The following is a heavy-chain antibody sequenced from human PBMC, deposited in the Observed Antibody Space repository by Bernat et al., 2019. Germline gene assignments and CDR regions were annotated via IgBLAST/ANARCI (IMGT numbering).Heavy chain of an antibody. J-gene: IGHJ6*03. CDR3: ARDPRFLEWLSKNPHYYYYYYMDV. V-gene: IGHV3-33*01. Sequence: QVQLVESGGGVVQPGRSLRLSCAASGFTFSSYGMHCVRQAPGKGLEWVAVIWYDGSNKYYADSVKGRFTISRDNSKNTLYLQMNSLRAEDTAVYYCARDPRFLEWLSKNPHYYYYYYMDVWGKGTTVTVSS. CDR1: GFTFSSYG. CDR2: IWYDGSNK. D-gene: IGHD3-3*01.